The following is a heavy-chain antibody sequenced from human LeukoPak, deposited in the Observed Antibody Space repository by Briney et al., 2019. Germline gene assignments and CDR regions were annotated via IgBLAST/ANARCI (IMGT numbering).Heavy chain of an antibody. V-gene: IGHV4-59*01. CDR1: GGSISSYY. Sequence: SETLSLTCTVSGGSISSYYWSWIRQPPGKGLEWIGYNTGSTNYNPSLKSRVTISVLTSKNRFSLKLSSVTAADTAVYYCATLTGGDGAFDIWGQGTMVTVSS. CDR3: ATLTGGDGAFDI. CDR2: NTGST. D-gene: IGHD2-21*01. J-gene: IGHJ3*02.